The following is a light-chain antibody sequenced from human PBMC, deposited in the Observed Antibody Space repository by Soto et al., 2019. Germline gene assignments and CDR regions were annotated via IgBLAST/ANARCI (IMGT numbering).Light chain of an antibody. Sequence: EIQMTHSPSTLSASVVDIVTMTGRASQSISNRLAWYQQKPGKAPKVLIYDSSSLESGVQSRFGGSRAGAEFTLTISSLKPDDIATYYRQQYDTYLTFGQGTKVDIK. J-gene: IGKJ1*01. V-gene: IGKV1-5*01. CDR3: QQYDTYLT. CDR2: DSS. CDR1: QSISNR.